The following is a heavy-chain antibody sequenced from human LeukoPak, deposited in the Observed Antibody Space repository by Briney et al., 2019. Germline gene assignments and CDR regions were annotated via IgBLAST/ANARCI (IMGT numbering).Heavy chain of an antibody. Sequence: SETLSLTCTVSGGSVSSGSYYWSWIRQPPGKGLEWIGYIYYSGSTNYNPSLKSRVTISVDTSKNQFSLKLSSVTAADTAVYYCARDLWPGTMVRGPFGYWGQGTLVTVSS. D-gene: IGHD3-10*01. CDR3: ARDLWPGTMVRGPFGY. CDR1: GGSVSSGSYY. J-gene: IGHJ4*02. CDR2: IYYSGST. V-gene: IGHV4-61*01.